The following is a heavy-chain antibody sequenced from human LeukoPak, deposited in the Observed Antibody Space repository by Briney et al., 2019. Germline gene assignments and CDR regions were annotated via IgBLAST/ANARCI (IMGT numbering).Heavy chain of an antibody. Sequence: GGSLRLSCAVYGFTFSSYAMSWVRQAPGKGLEWVSAISGSGGSTYYADYVKGRFTISRDNAKSSRYLQMNSLRAEDTAVYYCAGGLRYYYDSSSYCWGQGSLV. D-gene: IGHD3-22*01. CDR2: ISGSGGST. CDR1: GFTFSSYA. J-gene: IGHJ4*02. V-gene: IGHV3-23*01. CDR3: AGGLRYYYDSSSYC.